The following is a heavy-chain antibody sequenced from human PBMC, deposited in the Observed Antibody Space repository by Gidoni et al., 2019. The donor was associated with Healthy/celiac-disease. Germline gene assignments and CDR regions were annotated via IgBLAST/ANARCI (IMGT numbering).Heavy chain of an antibody. J-gene: IGHJ4*02. V-gene: IGHV4-34*01. Sequence: QVQLQQWGAGLLKPSETLSLTCAVSGGSFSGYSWRWIRQPPGKGLEWIGEINHSGSTNYNPSLKSRVTISVDTSKNQFSLKLSSVTAADTAVYYCARGPRSLGFWSGYTFDYWGQGTLVTVSS. D-gene: IGHD3-3*01. CDR3: ARGPRSLGFWSGYTFDY. CDR1: GGSFSGYS. CDR2: INHSGST.